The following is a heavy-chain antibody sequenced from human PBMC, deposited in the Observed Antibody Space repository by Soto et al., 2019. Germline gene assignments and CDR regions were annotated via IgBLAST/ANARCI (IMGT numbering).Heavy chain of an antibody. V-gene: IGHV4-39*01. D-gene: IGHD1-26*01. CDR3: ARHVPGIVGASGNFDY. CDR1: GGSISSSSYY. CDR2: IYYSGST. Sequence: QLQLQESGPGLVKPSETLSLTCTVSGGSISSSSYYWGWIRQPPGKGLEWIGSIYYSGSTYYNPSLKSRVTISVDTSKNQFSLKLSSVTAADTAVYYCARHVPGIVGASGNFDYWGQGTLVTVSS. J-gene: IGHJ4*02.